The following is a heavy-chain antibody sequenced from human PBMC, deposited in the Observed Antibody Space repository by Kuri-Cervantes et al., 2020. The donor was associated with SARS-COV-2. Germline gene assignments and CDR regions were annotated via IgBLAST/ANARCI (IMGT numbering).Heavy chain of an antibody. V-gene: IGHV3-15*01. Sequence: GESLKISCAASGFTFSNAWMSWVRQAPGKGLEWVGRIKSKTDGGTTDYAAPVKGRFTISRDNSKNTLFLQMNSLRAEDTAVYYCARGKQDFAYWGQGTLVTVSS. CDR3: ARGKQDFAY. CDR1: GFTFSNAW. J-gene: IGHJ4*02. CDR2: IKSKTDGGTT.